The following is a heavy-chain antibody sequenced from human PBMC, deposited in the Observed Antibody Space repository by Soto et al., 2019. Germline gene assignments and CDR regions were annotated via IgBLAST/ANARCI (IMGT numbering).Heavy chain of an antibody. V-gene: IGHV3-30*18. Sequence: GGSLRLSCAASGFTFSSYGMHWVRQAPGKGLEWVAVISYDGSNKYYADSVKDRFTISRDNSKNTLYLQMNSLRAEDTALYCCAKATCSSTSCYYSWFDPWGQGNMVTVSS. J-gene: IGHJ5*02. CDR1: GFTFSSYG. CDR2: ISYDGSNK. D-gene: IGHD2-2*01. CDR3: AKATCSSTSCYYSWFDP.